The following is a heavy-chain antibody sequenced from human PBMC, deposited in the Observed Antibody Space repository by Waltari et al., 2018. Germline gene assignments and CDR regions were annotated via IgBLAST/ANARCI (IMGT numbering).Heavy chain of an antibody. CDR3: ARDPDWPTNI. CDR2: INGDGTVT. CDR1: GFTSRSYY. J-gene: IGHJ3*02. D-gene: IGHD3-9*01. Sequence: EAQVVESGGDSVRPGGYLRLSCTACGFTSRSYYIHGVRQAPGKGLEWLSRINGDGTVTGYADAVKGRFIISRDYARNAVNLQMNSLRVDDSGLYYCARDPDWPTNIWGQGTMVTVSS. V-gene: IGHV3-74*01.